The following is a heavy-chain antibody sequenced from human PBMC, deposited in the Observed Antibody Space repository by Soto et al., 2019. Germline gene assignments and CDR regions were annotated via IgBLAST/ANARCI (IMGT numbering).Heavy chain of an antibody. CDR2: ISYDGSNK. Sequence: QVQLVESGGGVVQPGRSLRLSCAASGFTFSSYGMHWVRQAPGKGLEWVAVISYDGSNKYYADSVKGRFTISRDNSKNTLYLQMNSLRAEDTAVYYCAKDLGTAMVSYYYCYGMDVWGQGTTVTVSS. V-gene: IGHV3-30*18. D-gene: IGHD5-18*01. CDR1: GFTFSSYG. J-gene: IGHJ6*02. CDR3: AKDLGTAMVSYYYCYGMDV.